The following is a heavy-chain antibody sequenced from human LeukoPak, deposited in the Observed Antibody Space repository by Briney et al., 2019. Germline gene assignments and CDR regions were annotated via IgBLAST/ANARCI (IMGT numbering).Heavy chain of an antibody. CDR1: GGSISSSSYY. CDR3: TRDGEGSP. CDR2: IYCSGST. J-gene: IGHJ5*02. Sequence: SETLSLTCTVSGGSISSSSYYWGWIRQPPGKGLEWIGSIYCSGSTYYNPSLKSRVNISVDTSKNQFSLKLSSVTAADTAVYYCTRDGEGSPWGQGTLVTVSS. V-gene: IGHV4-39*07.